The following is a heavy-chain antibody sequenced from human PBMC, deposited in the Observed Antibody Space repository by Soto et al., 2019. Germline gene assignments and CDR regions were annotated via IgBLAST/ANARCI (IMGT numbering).Heavy chain of an antibody. CDR3: SRDPLSQYSHETRGFDN. CDR1: GFSISSNY. D-gene: IGHD2-8*02. V-gene: IGHV3-53*01. Sequence: ESLRLSCTVSGFSISSNYVSWVRKSPGKGLEWVSVMYSGGDTHSTDSVKGRFTVSIDISATTLHLEMKSLTATAADIYVCSRDPLSQYSHETRGFDNWGQGTLVTVSS. CDR2: MYSGGDT. J-gene: IGHJ4*02.